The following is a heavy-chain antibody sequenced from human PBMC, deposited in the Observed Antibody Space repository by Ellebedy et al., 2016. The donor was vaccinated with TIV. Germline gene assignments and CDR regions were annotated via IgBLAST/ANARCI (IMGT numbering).Heavy chain of an antibody. Sequence: GESLKISCAASGFTFSNYWMTWVRQAPGKGPECVANIKQDVSEKYSVDSVKGRFTISRDKAKNSLYLQMNSLRAEDTAVYFCARSRGVSYWGQGTLVTVSS. CDR1: GFTFSNYW. J-gene: IGHJ4*02. CDR2: IKQDVSEK. D-gene: IGHD2-8*01. CDR3: ARSRGVSY. V-gene: IGHV3-7*03.